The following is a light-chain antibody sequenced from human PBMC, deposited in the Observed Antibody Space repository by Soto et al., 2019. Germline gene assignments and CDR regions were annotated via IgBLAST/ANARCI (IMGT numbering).Light chain of an antibody. CDR2: GAS. V-gene: IGKV3-15*01. Sequence: EIVMTQSPVTLSVSPGDRATLSCRASQSISSHLAWYQQKPGQAPRLLIYGASTRATGVPARFSGSGSGTEFTLTISRMQSDDAAVYYCQQFDSWPPITFGLGTKVDIK. CDR1: QSISSH. CDR3: QQFDSWPPIT. J-gene: IGKJ2*01.